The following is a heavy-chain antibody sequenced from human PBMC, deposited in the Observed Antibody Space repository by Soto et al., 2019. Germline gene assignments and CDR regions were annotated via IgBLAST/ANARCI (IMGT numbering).Heavy chain of an antibody. CDR2: IYYSGCT. CDR1: GGSIRSSSSY. Sequence: QLQLQESGPGLVKPSETLSLTCTVSGGSIRSSSSYWDWIRQPPGKGLEWIGSIYYSGCTYYNPSLKSRVIISMDKSKNQFSLNVSSVTAADTAVYYCARRRGVVQDGMDVWGQGTTGIVSS. CDR3: ARRRGVVQDGMDV. J-gene: IGHJ6*02. D-gene: IGHD3-3*01. V-gene: IGHV4-39*01.